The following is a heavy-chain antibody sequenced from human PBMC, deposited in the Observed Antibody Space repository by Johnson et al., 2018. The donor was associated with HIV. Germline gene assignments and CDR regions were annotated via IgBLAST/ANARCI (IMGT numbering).Heavy chain of an antibody. V-gene: IGHV3-74*02. CDR2: ISSDGSST. Sequence: VQLVESGGGLVQPGGSLRLSCAASGFTVSSNYMSWVRQAPGQGLEWVSRISSDGSSTYYADAVKGRFTISRDNAKNTMFVQMNSLRAEDTAVYYCARSGPNWAFDFWGQVTMVTVSS. CDR1: GFTVSSNY. CDR3: ARSGPNWAFDF. D-gene: IGHD1-1*01. J-gene: IGHJ3*01.